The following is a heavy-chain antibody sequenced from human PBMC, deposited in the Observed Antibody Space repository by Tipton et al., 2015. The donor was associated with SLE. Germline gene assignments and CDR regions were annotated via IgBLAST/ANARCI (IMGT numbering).Heavy chain of an antibody. V-gene: IGHV4-59*11. Sequence: TLSLTCTVSGGSISSHYWSWIRQPPGKGLEWIGYIYYSGSTNYNPSLKSRVTISVDTSKNQFSLKLSSVTAADTAVYYCARGGYSYGCWGQGTLVTVSS. CDR3: ARGGYSYGC. D-gene: IGHD5-18*01. CDR1: GGSISSHY. CDR2: IYYSGST. J-gene: IGHJ4*02.